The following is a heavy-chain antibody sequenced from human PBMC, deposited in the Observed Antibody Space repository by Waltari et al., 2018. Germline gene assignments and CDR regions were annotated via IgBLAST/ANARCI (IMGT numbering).Heavy chain of an antibody. J-gene: IGHJ3*02. CDR1: GFTFNTYS. D-gene: IGHD6-13*01. Sequence: EEQLVESGGGVVQPGGSLRLSCAVSGFTFNTYSLNWVRQAPGKGLEWVSYISSSGSTIYYADSVKGRFTISRDNPKKSLYLQMNSLRAGDTAVYYCAKDRRYISSWSTVFDIWGQGTMVTVSS. CDR2: ISSSGSTI. CDR3: AKDRRYISSWSTVFDI. V-gene: IGHV3-48*01.